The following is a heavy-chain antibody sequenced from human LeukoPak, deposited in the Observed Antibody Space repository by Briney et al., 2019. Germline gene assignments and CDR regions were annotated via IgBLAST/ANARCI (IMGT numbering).Heavy chain of an antibody. D-gene: IGHD6-13*01. Sequence: GGSLRLSCAASGFTFSNYWMCWVRQAPGKGPEWVANINEGGSEEYYVDSVKGRFTISRDNAENSLYLQMNSLRGEDTAVYYCARGRAAAFDNWGQGTLVTVSS. J-gene: IGHJ4*02. V-gene: IGHV3-7*03. CDR3: ARGRAAAFDN. CDR1: GFTFSNYW. CDR2: INEGGSEE.